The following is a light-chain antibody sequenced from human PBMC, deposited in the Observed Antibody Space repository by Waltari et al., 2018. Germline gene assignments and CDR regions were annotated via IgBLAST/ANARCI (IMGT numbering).Light chain of an antibody. CDR3: SSYTTSSTLV. V-gene: IGLV2-14*03. Sequence: QSALTQPASVSVFPGQSITISCNGNSSDVGGYNYVTWYLQHPGKAPKLIIYDVSNRPSGVSNRFSGSKSSNTASLTISGLQAEDEADYYCSSYTTSSTLVFGGGTKLTVL. CDR2: DVS. J-gene: IGLJ2*01. CDR1: SSDVGGYNY.